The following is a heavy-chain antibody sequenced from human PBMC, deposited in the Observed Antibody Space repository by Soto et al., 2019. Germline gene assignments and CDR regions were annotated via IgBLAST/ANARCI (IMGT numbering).Heavy chain of an antibody. Sequence: GASVKVSCKASGGTFSSYAISWVRQAPGQGLEWMGGIIPIFGTANYAQKFQGRVTITADESTSTAYMELSSLRSEDTAVYYCARDHEGGSYPIDIWGQGTMVTVSS. D-gene: IGHD1-26*01. CDR2: IIPIFGTA. CDR3: ARDHEGGSYPIDI. V-gene: IGHV1-69*13. J-gene: IGHJ3*02. CDR1: GGTFSSYA.